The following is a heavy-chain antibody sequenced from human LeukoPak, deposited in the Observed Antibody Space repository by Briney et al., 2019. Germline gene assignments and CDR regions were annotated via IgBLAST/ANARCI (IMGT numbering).Heavy chain of an antibody. CDR2: INTAGSST. CDR1: GFTFSSYW. Sequence: GGSLRLSCAASGFTFSSYWMHWVRQAPGKGLVWVSRINTAGSSTNYADSVKGRFTISRDNAKNTLYLQMNSLRAEDTAVYYCARGGELPLDYWAREPWSPSPQ. J-gene: IGHJ4*02. V-gene: IGHV3-74*01. D-gene: IGHD1-7*01. CDR3: ARGGELPLDY.